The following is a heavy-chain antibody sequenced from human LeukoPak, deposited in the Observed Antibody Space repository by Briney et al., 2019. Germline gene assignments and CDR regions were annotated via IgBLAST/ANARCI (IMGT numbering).Heavy chain of an antibody. D-gene: IGHD1-26*01. J-gene: IGHJ4*02. CDR3: AKDRYKWELPRGFDY. CDR1: GFTFSSYA. CDR2: ISGSGGST. Sequence: PGGSLRLSCAASGFTFSSYAMSWVRQAPGKGLEWVSAISGSGGSTYYADSVKGRFTISRDNSKNTLYLQMNSLRAEDTAVYYCAKDRYKWELPRGFDYWGQGTLVTVSS. V-gene: IGHV3-23*01.